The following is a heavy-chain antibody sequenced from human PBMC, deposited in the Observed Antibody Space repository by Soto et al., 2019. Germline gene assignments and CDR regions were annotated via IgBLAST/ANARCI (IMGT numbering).Heavy chain of an antibody. V-gene: IGHV3-23*01. J-gene: IGHJ4*02. CDR1: GFTFRSYA. D-gene: IGHD6-19*01. CDR3: AKSWFSNGWDNHQYDY. Sequence: GSLRLSCAASGFTFRSYAMSWVRQAPGKGLEWISAISGPGSSTYYADSVKGRVTISRDNSKNTLFLQMYGLRVEDTAMYYCAKSWFSNGWDNHQYDYWGQGALVTLSP. CDR2: ISGPGSST.